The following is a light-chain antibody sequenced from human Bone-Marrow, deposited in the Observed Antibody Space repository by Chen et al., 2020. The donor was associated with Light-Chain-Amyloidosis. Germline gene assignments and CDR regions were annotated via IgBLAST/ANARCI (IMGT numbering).Light chain of an antibody. V-gene: IGKV3-11*01. Sequence: EIVLTQSPATLSLSPGDRVTLSCRASQSVRFSLAWYQQKPGQAPRLLIYDASNRATGLPARFSGSGSGTDFTLTISSLEPEDFAVYYCQQRSNWPQRTFGQGIKVEIK. CDR1: QSVRFS. J-gene: IGKJ1*01. CDR2: DAS. CDR3: QQRSNWPQRT.